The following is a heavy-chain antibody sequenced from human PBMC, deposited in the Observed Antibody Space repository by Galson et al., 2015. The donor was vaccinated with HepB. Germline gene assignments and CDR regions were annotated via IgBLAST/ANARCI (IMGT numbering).Heavy chain of an antibody. J-gene: IGHJ6*03. Sequence: CAISGDSVSSNSAAWNWIRQSPSRGLEWLGRTYYRSKWYNDYAVSVKSRITINADTSKNQFSLQLNSVTPEDTAVYYCARDRRNADGDYYYYYMDVWGKGTTVTVSS. CDR1: GDSVSSNSAA. V-gene: IGHV6-1*01. D-gene: IGHD5-24*01. CDR3: ARDRRNADGDYYYYYMDV. CDR2: TYYRSKWYN.